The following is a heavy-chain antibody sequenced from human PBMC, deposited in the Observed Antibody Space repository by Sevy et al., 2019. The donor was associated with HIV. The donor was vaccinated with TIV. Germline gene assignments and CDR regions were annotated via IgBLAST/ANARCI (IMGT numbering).Heavy chain of an antibody. CDR3: ARIDFDSSLYLAHTFDV. Sequence: SETLSLTCTVSGASISSGPYYWGWIRQPPGKRLEWIGYISYVGSPYYNPSLKNRVTIYVDTSKNQFSLQLISVTAADAALYYCARIDFDSSLYLAHTFDVWGQGTMVTVS. CDR1: GASISSGPYY. CDR2: ISYVGSP. J-gene: IGHJ3*01. V-gene: IGHV4-39*01. D-gene: IGHD3-22*01.